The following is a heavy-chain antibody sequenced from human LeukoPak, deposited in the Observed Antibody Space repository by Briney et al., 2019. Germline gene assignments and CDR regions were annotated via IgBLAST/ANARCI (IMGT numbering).Heavy chain of an antibody. D-gene: IGHD4-17*01. CDR2: ISYDGSNK. V-gene: IGHV3-30*18. J-gene: IGHJ4*02. CDR3: AKDFTVTTDDFDY. CDR1: GFTFSSYG. Sequence: GGSLRLSCAASGFTFSSYGMHWVRQAPGKGLEWVAVISYDGSNKYYADSVKGRFTISRDNSKNTLYLQMNSLRAEDTAVYYCAKDFTVTTDDFDYWGQGTLVTVSS.